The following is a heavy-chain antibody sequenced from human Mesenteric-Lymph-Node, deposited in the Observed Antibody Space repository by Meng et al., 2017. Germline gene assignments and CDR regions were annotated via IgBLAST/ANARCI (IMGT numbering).Heavy chain of an antibody. CDR2: ISSSSSSI. CDR3: ARAFGSGRSSFDY. CDR1: GFTFSTYE. V-gene: IGHV3-48*03. D-gene: IGHD3-10*01. J-gene: IGHJ4*02. Sequence: GESLKISCAASGFTFSTYEMNWVRQAPGKGLEWVSYISSSSSSIFYADSVKGRFTISRDNAKNSLDLQMNSLRAEDTAVYYCARAFGSGRSSFDYWGQGTRVTVSS.